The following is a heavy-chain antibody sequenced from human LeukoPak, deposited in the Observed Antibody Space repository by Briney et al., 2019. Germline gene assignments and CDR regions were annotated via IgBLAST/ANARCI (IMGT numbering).Heavy chain of an antibody. Sequence: SETLSRTCTVSGGSISSGGYYWSWIRQHPGKGLEWIGYIYYSGSTYYNPSLKSRVTISVDTSMNQFSLKLSSVTAADTAVYYCARGSLTYYDSSGYYYRAFDIWGQGTMVTVSS. CDR1: GGSISSGGYY. D-gene: IGHD3-22*01. J-gene: IGHJ3*02. CDR3: ARGSLTYYDSSGYYYRAFDI. V-gene: IGHV4-31*03. CDR2: IYYSGST.